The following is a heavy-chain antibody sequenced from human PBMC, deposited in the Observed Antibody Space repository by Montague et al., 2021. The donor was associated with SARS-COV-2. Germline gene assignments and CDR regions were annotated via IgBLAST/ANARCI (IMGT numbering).Heavy chain of an antibody. CDR1: GFTVSSYA. Sequence: SLRLSCAASGFTVSSYAMSWFRQAPDKGLEWVSGISDSGGSTYYSYSLNVLFTISRDNSKDTLYLQMNSLRAEDTAVYYCAKGGERITMIVVVITLADFDYWGQGTLVTVSS. V-gene: IGHV3-23*01. D-gene: IGHD3-22*01. CDR3: AKGGERITMIVVVITLADFDY. J-gene: IGHJ4*02. CDR2: ISDSGGST.